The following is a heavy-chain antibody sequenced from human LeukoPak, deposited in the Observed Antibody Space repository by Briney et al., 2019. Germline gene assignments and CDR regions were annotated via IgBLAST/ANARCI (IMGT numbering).Heavy chain of an antibody. V-gene: IGHV3-7*02. CDR1: GCTFSSYW. CDR3: ARNRYCSSTSCYLGAFDI. D-gene: IGHD2-2*01. CDR2: IKQDGSEK. Sequence: GGSLRVSCAASGCTFSSYWMSWVRQAPGKGLEWVANIKQDGSEKYYADSVKGRFTISRDNSKNTLYLQMNSLRAEDTAVYYCARNRYCSSTSCYLGAFDIWGQGTTVTVSS. J-gene: IGHJ3*02.